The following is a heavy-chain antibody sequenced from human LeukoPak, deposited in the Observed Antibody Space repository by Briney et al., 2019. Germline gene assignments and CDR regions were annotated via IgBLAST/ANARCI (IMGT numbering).Heavy chain of an antibody. V-gene: IGHV3-11*06. Sequence: GGSLGLSCAASGFTFSDYYMSWIRQAPGKGLEWVSYISGSSSHADYADSVKGRFTISRDNAKNSLYLQMNSLRAEDTAVYYCTRTPAPGTLDYWGQGTLVTVSS. D-gene: IGHD6-13*01. CDR1: GFTFSDYY. CDR3: TRTPAPGTLDY. CDR2: ISGSSSHA. J-gene: IGHJ4*02.